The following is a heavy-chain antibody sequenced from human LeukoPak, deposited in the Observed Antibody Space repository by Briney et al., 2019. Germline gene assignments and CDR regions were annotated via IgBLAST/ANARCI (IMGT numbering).Heavy chain of an antibody. CDR3: ARDIDGSGSYYY. CDR2: IIPIFGTA. J-gene: IGHJ4*02. Sequence: SVKVSCKASGGTFSSYAISWVRQAPGQGLEWMGGIIPIFGTANYAQKFQGRVTITADESTSTAYMELSSLRSEDTAVYFCARDIDGSGSYYYWGQGTLVTVSS. V-gene: IGHV1-69*13. D-gene: IGHD3-10*01. CDR1: GGTFSSYA.